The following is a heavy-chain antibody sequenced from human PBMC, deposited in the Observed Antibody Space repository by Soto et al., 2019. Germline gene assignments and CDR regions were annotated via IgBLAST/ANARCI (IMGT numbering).Heavy chain of an antibody. Sequence: GGSLRLSCAASGFTFSSYGMHWVRQAPGKGLEWVAVIWYDGSNKYYADSVKGRFTISRDNSKNTLYLQMNSLRAEDTAVYYCARDPQMEWLLWVPWFDPWGQGTLVTVSS. D-gene: IGHD3-3*01. CDR2: IWYDGSNK. CDR3: ARDPQMEWLLWVPWFDP. CDR1: GFTFSSYG. J-gene: IGHJ5*02. V-gene: IGHV3-33*01.